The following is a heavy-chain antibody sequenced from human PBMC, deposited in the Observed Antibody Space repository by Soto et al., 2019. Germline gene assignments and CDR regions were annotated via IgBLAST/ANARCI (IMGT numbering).Heavy chain of an antibody. CDR1: GGSISSGDYY. D-gene: IGHD3-22*01. CDR3: ARDSYYYDSSGYYHYFDY. CDR2: IYYSGST. V-gene: IGHV4-30-4*01. Sequence: SETLSLTCTVSGGSISSGDYYWSWIRQPPGKGLEWIGYIYYSGSTYYNPSLKSRVTISVDTSKNQFSLKLSSVTAADTAVYYCARDSYYYDSSGYYHYFDYWGQGTLVTVSS. J-gene: IGHJ4*02.